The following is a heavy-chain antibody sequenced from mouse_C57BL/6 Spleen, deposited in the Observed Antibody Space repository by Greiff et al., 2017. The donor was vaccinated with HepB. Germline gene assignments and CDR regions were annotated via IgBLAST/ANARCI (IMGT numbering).Heavy chain of an antibody. J-gene: IGHJ1*03. CDR3: ARSLKLGRYFDV. V-gene: IGHV7-3*01. CDR2: IRNKANGYTT. CDR1: GFTFTDYY. D-gene: IGHD4-1*01. Sequence: EVQLQQSGGGLVQPGGSLSLSCAASGFTFTDYYMSWVRQPPGKALEWLGFIRNKANGYTTEYSASVKGRFTISRDNSQSILYLQMNALRAEDSATYYCARSLKLGRYFDVWGTGTTVTVSS.